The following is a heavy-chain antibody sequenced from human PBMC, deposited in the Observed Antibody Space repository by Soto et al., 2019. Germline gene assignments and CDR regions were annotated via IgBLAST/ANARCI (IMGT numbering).Heavy chain of an antibody. CDR2: VSFDGSNK. CDR3: ARDQTGITTTGGGRIDH. D-gene: IGHD1-20*01. Sequence: QVQLVESGGGVVQPGRSLRLSCAASGFTFSTHAMHWVRQAPGKGLECGAIVSFDGSNKYYEDSVKGRFTISRDNSKNTLYLQMSGLTPEDTAVYYCARDQTGITTTGGGRIDHWGQGTLVTVSS. V-gene: IGHV3-30-3*01. J-gene: IGHJ4*02. CDR1: GFTFSTHA.